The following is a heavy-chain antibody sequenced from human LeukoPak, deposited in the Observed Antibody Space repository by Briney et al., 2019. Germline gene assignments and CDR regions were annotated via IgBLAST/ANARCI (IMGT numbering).Heavy chain of an antibody. CDR1: GYTFTSYD. CDR3: ARVTRRDGYNFDY. J-gene: IGHJ4*02. V-gene: IGHV1-8*01. Sequence: ASVKVSCKASGYTFTSYDINWVQQATGQGLELMGWMNPNSGDTGYAQKFQGRVTMTRNTSVSTAYMELSSLRSEDTAVYYCARVTRRDGYNFDYWGQGTLVTVSS. D-gene: IGHD5-24*01. CDR2: MNPNSGDT.